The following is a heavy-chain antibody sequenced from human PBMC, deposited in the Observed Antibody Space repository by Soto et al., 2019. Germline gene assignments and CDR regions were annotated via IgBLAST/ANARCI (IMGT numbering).Heavy chain of an antibody. Sequence: QVQLVQSGAEVKKPGSSVKVSCKASGGTFSTYTITWVRQAPGQGLEWMGRIIPIIGIINYAHKFQGRVPITPDKFSGTAHMAPSRLRTYDPALYYLAGEPDSHYNDSHASSYPWGQGTLVTVAS. CDR3: AGEPDSHYNDSHASSYP. V-gene: IGHV1-69*08. CDR1: GGTFSTYT. CDR2: IIPIIGII. D-gene: IGHD3-22*01. J-gene: IGHJ5*02.